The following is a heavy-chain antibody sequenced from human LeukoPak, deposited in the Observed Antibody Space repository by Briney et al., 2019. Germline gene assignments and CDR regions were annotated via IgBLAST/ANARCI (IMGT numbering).Heavy chain of an antibody. Sequence: ASVKVSCKASGGTFSSYTISWVRQAPGQGLEWMGRIIPILGIANYAQKFQGRVTITADKSTSTAYMELSRLRSDDTAVYYCARGATAGTGDLGYWGQGTLVTVSS. CDR2: IIPILGIA. J-gene: IGHJ4*02. CDR1: GGTFSSYT. CDR3: ARGATAGTGDLGY. D-gene: IGHD7-27*01. V-gene: IGHV1-69*02.